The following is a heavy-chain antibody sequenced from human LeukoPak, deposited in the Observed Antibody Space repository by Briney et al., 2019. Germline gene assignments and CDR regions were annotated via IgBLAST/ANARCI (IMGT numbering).Heavy chain of an antibody. CDR1: SYTLTNYG. CDR3: ARDQDPGAFDI. Sequence: GASMKVSCKASSYTLTNYGISWVRQAPGQGLEWMGWISAYNGNTNYAQNLQGRVTMTTDTSTNTAYMELRGLRSDDTAVYYCARDQDPGAFDIWGQGTMVTVSS. J-gene: IGHJ3*02. CDR2: ISAYNGNT. V-gene: IGHV1-18*01.